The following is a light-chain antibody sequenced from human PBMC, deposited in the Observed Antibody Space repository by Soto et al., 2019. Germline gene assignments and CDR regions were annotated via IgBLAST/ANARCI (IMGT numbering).Light chain of an antibody. J-gene: IGKJ5*01. CDR2: DAS. V-gene: IGKV1-5*01. CDR1: QSISSW. Sequence: DIQMTQSPSTLSASVGDRVTITCRASQSISSWLAWYQQKPGKAPKLLIYDASSLESGVPSRFSGSGSGTDFTLTINSLQPEDFATYYCQQAYSFPITFGQGTRLDI. CDR3: QQAYSFPIT.